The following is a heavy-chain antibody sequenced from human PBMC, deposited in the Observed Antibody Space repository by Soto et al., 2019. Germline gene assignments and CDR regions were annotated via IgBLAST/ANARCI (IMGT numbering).Heavy chain of an antibody. CDR3: ATSPWYYDFWSGPNWFDP. J-gene: IGHJ5*02. D-gene: IGHD3-3*01. CDR2: ISGSGGST. Sequence: EVQLLESGGGLVQPGGSLRLSCAASGFTFSSYAMSWVRQAPGKGLEWVSAISGSGGSTYYADSVKGRFTISRDNSKNTLYLQMNSVGAADTAVDYCATSPWYYDFWSGPNWFDPWGQGTLVTISS. CDR1: GFTFSSYA. V-gene: IGHV3-23*01.